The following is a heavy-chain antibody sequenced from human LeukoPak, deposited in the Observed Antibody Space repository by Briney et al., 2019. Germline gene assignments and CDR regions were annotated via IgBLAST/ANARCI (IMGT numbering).Heavy chain of an antibody. Sequence: PSETLSLTCAVYGGSFSGYYWSWIRQPPGKGLEWIGEINHSGSTNYNPSLKSRVTISVDTSKNQFSLNLSSVTAADTAVYYCARGRVAGFYWGQGNLVTVSS. CDR2: INHSGST. CDR3: ARGRVAGFY. J-gene: IGHJ4*02. CDR1: GGSFSGYY. V-gene: IGHV4-34*01. D-gene: IGHD6-19*01.